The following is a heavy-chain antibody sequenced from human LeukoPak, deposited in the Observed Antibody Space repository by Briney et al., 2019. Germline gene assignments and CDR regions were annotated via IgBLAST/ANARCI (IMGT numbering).Heavy chain of an antibody. CDR2: ISAYNGNT. CDR3: ARDVPKYSSSWYAGENYFDY. CDR1: GYTFTCYG. D-gene: IGHD6-13*01. V-gene: IGHV1-18*01. J-gene: IGHJ4*02. Sequence: ASVKVSCKASGYTFTCYGISWVRQAPGQGLEWMGWISAYNGNTNYAQKLQGRVTMTTDTSTSTAYMELRSLRSDDTAVYYCARDVPKYSSSWYAGENYFDYWGQGTLVTVSS.